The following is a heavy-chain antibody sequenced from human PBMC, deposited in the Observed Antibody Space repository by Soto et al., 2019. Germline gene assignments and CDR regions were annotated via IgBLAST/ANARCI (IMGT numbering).Heavy chain of an antibody. D-gene: IGHD6-19*01. V-gene: IGHV3-20*04. CDR1: GFTFDDYG. CDR3: ARLYSSGWYGPGRY. Sequence: EVQLVESGGGVVRPGGSLRFSCAASGFTFDDYGMSWVRQAPGKGLEWVSGINWNGGSTGYADSVKGRFIISRDNAKNSLYLQMNSLRAEDTALYYCARLYSSGWYGPGRYWGQGTLVTVSS. CDR2: INWNGGST. J-gene: IGHJ4*02.